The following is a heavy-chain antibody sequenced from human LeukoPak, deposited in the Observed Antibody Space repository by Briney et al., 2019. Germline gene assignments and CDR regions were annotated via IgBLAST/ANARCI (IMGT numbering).Heavy chain of an antibody. V-gene: IGHV4-59*01. CDR2: NYYSGST. Sequence: SETLSLTCTVSGGSISSYYWSWIRQPPGKGLEWIGYNYYSGSTNYNPSLKSRVTISVDTSKNQFSLKLSSVTAADTAVYYCARDNTDPSGWVNWFDPWGQGTLVTVSS. CDR3: ARDNTDPSGWVNWFDP. D-gene: IGHD6-19*01. J-gene: IGHJ5*02. CDR1: GGSISSYY.